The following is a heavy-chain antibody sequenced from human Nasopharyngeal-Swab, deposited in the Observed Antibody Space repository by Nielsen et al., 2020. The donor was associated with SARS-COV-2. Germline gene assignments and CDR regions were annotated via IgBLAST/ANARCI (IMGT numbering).Heavy chain of an antibody. Sequence: SETLSLTCTVSGGSISSCGSYWSWIRQHPGKGLGWIGYIYYSGSTYYNPSLKSRVTISVATSKNQFSLKLSSVTAADTAVYYCARGLRDYVWGSYRSYFDYWGQGTLVTVSS. CDR2: IYYSGST. J-gene: IGHJ4*02. D-gene: IGHD3-16*02. CDR3: ARGLRDYVWGSYRSYFDY. CDR1: GGSISSCGSY. V-gene: IGHV4-31*03.